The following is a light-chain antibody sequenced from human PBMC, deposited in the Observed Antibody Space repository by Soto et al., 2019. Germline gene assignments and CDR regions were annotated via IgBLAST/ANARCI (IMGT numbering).Light chain of an antibody. Sequence: AIQMTQSPSSLSASVGDRVTITCRASQGIRNDLGWYQQKPGKPPKLLIYAASSLQSGVPSRFSGSGSGTDFTLTISSLQPEDFATYYCRQERHYPRTFGQGTKVEIK. V-gene: IGKV1-6*01. CDR1: QGIRND. J-gene: IGKJ1*01. CDR3: RQERHYPRT. CDR2: AAS.